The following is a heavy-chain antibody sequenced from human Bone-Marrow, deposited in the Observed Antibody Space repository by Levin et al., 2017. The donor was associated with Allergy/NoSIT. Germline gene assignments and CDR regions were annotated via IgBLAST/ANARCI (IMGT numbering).Heavy chain of an antibody. D-gene: IGHD3-22*01. Sequence: KSSETLSLTCTVSGGSVSSGSYYWSWIRQPPGKGLEWIGYIYYSGSTNYNPSLKSRVTISVDTSKNQFSLKLSSVTAADTAVYYCAAALLGSGYYLEYFDYWGQGTLVTVSS. CDR1: GGSVSSGSYY. CDR3: AAALLGSGYYLEYFDY. J-gene: IGHJ4*02. CDR2: IYYSGST. V-gene: IGHV4-61*01.